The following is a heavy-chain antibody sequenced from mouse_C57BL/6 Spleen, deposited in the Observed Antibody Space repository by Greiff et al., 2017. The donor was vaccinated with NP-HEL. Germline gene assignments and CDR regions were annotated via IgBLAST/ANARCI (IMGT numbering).Heavy chain of an antibody. J-gene: IGHJ3*01. CDR2: INYDGSST. CDR3: ARTMDGYYGWFAY. V-gene: IGHV5-16*01. CDR1: GFTFSDYY. Sequence: EVHLVESEGGLVQPGSSMKLSCTASGFTFSDYYMAWVRQVPEKGLEWVANINYDGSSTYYLDSLKSRFIISRDNAKNILYLQMSSLKSEDTATYYCARTMDGYYGWFAYWGQGTLVTVSA. D-gene: IGHD2-3*01.